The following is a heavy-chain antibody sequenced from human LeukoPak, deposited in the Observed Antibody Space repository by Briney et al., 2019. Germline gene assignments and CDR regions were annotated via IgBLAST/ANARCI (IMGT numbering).Heavy chain of an antibody. CDR3: ARVTAFGVVIAY. V-gene: IGHV4-61*01. CDR2: IYYTGST. J-gene: IGHJ4*02. CDR1: GGSVSSGNYY. Sequence: SETLSLTCTVSGGSVSSGNYYWSWIRQPPGKGLEWIGYIYYTGSTNYNPSLKSRLTISVDTSKNQFSLKLSSVTAADTAVYYCARVTAFGVVIAYWGQGTLVTVPS. D-gene: IGHD3-3*01.